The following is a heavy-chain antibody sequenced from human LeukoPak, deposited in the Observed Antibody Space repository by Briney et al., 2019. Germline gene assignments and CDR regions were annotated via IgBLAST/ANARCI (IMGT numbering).Heavy chain of an antibody. D-gene: IGHD1-1*01. Sequence: GGSLRLSCTASGFAFGSYTITWVRQAPGKGLEWVSSISSTGFYVYYAASVKGRFAISRDKAMNSLYLQMNSLRAEDTAVYYCARPYSWNDGIDYWGQGTLVTVSS. J-gene: IGHJ4*02. V-gene: IGHV3-21*01. CDR2: ISSTGFYV. CDR3: ARPYSWNDGIDY. CDR1: GFAFGSYT.